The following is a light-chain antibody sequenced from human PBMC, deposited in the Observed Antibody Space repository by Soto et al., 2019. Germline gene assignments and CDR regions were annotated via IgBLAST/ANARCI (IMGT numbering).Light chain of an antibody. CDR2: GAS. CDR1: QGITAY. Sequence: DIRMTQYPSTLSASVGERVTITCRASQGITAYLAWYHQKPGKAPKLLIYGASTLQSGVPSRLRGSGYGTDLTITIGSMQNEDFGTYYCQQLISYPLTFGGGTKVDIK. J-gene: IGKJ4*01. CDR3: QQLISYPLT. V-gene: IGKV1-9*01.